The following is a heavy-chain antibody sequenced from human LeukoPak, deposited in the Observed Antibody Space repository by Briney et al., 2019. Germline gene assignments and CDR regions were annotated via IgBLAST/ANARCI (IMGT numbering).Heavy chain of an antibody. CDR1: GFTFSSYA. V-gene: IGHV3-30-3*01. J-gene: IGHJ3*02. CDR2: ISYDGSNK. CDR3: ARANVRKDAFDI. Sequence: GGSLRLSCAASGFTFSSYAMHWVRQAPGKGLEWVAVISYDGSNKYYADSVKGRFTISRDNSKNTLYLQMNSLRAEDTAVYYCARANVRKDAFDIWGQGTMVTVSS.